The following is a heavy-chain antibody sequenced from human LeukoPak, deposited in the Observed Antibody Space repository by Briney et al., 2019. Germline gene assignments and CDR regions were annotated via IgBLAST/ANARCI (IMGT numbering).Heavy chain of an antibody. CDR3: VREIGDPSRSWNEAFDI. Sequence: PGGSLRLSCAASGFTVSSNYMSWVRQAPGKGLEWLSSISSTGGLIYYAGSVKGRFTVFRDNAKNSVYLQMNSLRADDTALYYCVREIGDPSRSWNEAFDIWAKGQWSPSLQ. CDR2: ISSTGGLI. V-gene: IGHV3-21*01. D-gene: IGHD6-13*01. J-gene: IGHJ3*02. CDR1: GFTVSSNY.